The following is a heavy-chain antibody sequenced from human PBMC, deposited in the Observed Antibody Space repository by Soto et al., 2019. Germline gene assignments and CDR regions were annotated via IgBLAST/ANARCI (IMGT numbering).Heavy chain of an antibody. D-gene: IGHD2-2*01. CDR3: ARGIVVSPYYYYYYMDV. CDR1: GYTFTSYG. CDR2: ISAYNGNT. Sequence: GASVKVSCKASGYTFTSYGISWVRQAPGQGLEWMGWISAYNGNTNYAQKLQGRVTMTTDTSTSTAYMELRSLRSDDTAVYYCARGIVVSPYYYYYYMDVWGKGTTVTVSS. J-gene: IGHJ6*03. V-gene: IGHV1-18*01.